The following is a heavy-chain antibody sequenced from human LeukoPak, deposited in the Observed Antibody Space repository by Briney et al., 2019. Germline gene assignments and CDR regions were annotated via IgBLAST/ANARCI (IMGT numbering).Heavy chain of an antibody. CDR2: ISGSAGST. CDR1: GFTFSSYA. Sequence: PGGSLRLSCAASGFTFSSYAMSWVRQAPGKGLEWVSAISGSAGSTYYADSVKGRFTISRDNSKNTLYLQVNSLRAEDTAVYCCAKDHIELSSGYGSGSFDYWGQGTLVTVSS. J-gene: IGHJ4*02. CDR3: AKDHIELSSGYGSGSFDY. D-gene: IGHD3-10*01. V-gene: IGHV3-23*01.